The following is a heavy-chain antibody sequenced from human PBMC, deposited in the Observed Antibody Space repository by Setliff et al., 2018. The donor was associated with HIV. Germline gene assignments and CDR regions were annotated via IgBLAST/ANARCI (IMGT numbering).Heavy chain of an antibody. D-gene: IGHD2-2*01. CDR2: ISVYNGHT. CDR1: GGIFSNYA. V-gene: IGHV1-18*01. Sequence: ASVKVSCKASGGIFSNYAINWVRLAPGQGLEWMGWISVYNGHTNYAQKFQGRVTMTIDTSTSTAYTELRSLRSDDTAVYYCARDVPTYCSSINCYDTMNQNWFDPWGQGTLVTVSS. J-gene: IGHJ5*02. CDR3: ARDVPTYCSSINCYDTMNQNWFDP.